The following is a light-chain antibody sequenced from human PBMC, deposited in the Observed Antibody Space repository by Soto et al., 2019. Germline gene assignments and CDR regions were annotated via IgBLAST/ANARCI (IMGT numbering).Light chain of an antibody. CDR2: HAS. Sequence: EIVMTQSPATLSVSPGERATLSCRASQSVSSNLAWYQQKPGQAPRLLIYHASTRATGIPARFRGSGSGTESTLTIRSLPSEDFAVYYCQQYNKWPLTFGGGTKVEIK. CDR1: QSVSSN. CDR3: QQYNKWPLT. V-gene: IGKV3-15*01. J-gene: IGKJ4*01.